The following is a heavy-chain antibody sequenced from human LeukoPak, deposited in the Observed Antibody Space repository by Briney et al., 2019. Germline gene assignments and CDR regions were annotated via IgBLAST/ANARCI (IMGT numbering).Heavy chain of an antibody. CDR1: GYSISSSNW. Sequence: PSDTLSLTCAVSGYSISSSNWWGWIRQPPGKGLEWIGYIYYSGTTYYNPSLKSRVTMSVDTSKNQLSLILTSVTAADTAVYYCARGPYSSDAGYWGQGTLVTVSS. CDR2: IYYSGTT. D-gene: IGHD6-25*01. CDR3: ARGPYSSDAGY. J-gene: IGHJ4*02. V-gene: IGHV4-28*03.